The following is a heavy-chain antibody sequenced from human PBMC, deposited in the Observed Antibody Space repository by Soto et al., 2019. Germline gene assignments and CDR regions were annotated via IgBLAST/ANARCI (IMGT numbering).Heavy chain of an antibody. Sequence: QVQLVESGGGVVQPGTSLRLSCAASGFTFSNYGMHWVRQTPGKGLEWVALILYDGSNKYYADSVKGRFTISRDNSKNTLYLQVSSLRAEDTAVYYCAKSRDAYNFYFYYGMDVWGHWTSVTVSS. D-gene: IGHD1-1*01. CDR3: AKSRDAYNFYFYYGMDV. J-gene: IGHJ6*02. CDR1: GFTFSNYG. V-gene: IGHV3-30*18. CDR2: ILYDGSNK.